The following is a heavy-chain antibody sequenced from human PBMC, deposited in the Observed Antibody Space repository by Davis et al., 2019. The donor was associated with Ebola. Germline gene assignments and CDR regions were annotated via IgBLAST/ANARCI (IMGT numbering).Heavy chain of an antibody. V-gene: IGHV1-18*01. J-gene: IGHJ6*02. CDR2: ISTYNDNT. D-gene: IGHD2-15*01. Sequence: AASVKVSCKASGYTFTTYGISWVRQAPGQGLEWMGWISTYNDNTNYAQKLQGRVTMTTDTSTSTAYMELRSLRSDDTAVYYCARDRYCSGGSCHTSYYYGMDVWGQGTTVTVSS. CDR3: ARDRYCSGGSCHTSYYYGMDV. CDR1: GYTFTTYG.